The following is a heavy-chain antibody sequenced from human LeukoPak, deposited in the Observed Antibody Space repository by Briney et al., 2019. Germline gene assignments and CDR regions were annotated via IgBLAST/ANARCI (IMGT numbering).Heavy chain of an antibody. Sequence: ASETLSLTCAVSGYSISSGYYWGWIRQSPGKGLEHIGHILHTGSTYYNPSLKSRVTISVDTSKNQFSLKLTSVTASDTAVYYCARLTSDIVATMGPPYYYYMDVWGKGTTVTVSS. CDR3: ARLTSDIVATMGPPYYYYMDV. CDR1: GYSISSGYY. D-gene: IGHD5-12*01. J-gene: IGHJ6*03. V-gene: IGHV4-38-2*01. CDR2: ILHTGST.